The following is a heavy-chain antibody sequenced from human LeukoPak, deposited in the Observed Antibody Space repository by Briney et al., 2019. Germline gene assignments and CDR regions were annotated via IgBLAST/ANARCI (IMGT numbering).Heavy chain of an antibody. J-gene: IGHJ5*02. Sequence: SETLSLTCTVSGGSISSSGYYWDWIRQPPGKGLEWIGSFYYSGSTSYNPSLKSRVTISVDTSKNQFSLELSSVTAADTAVFYCARARVAAGSNWFDPWGQGTLVTVSS. D-gene: IGHD6-13*01. CDR1: GGSISSSGYY. CDR2: FYYSGST. CDR3: ARARVAAGSNWFDP. V-gene: IGHV4-39*07.